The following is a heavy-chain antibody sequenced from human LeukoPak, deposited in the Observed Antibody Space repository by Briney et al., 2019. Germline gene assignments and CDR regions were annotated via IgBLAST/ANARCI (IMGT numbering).Heavy chain of an antibody. Sequence: GGSLRLSCAASGFTFSSYSMNWVRQAPGKGLEWVSGINWNGGSTGYADSVKGRFTISRDNAKNSLYLQMNSLRAEDTALYYCARDHTDYYYYMDVWGKGTTVTVSS. V-gene: IGHV3-20*04. CDR3: ARDHTDYYYYMDV. CDR1: GFTFSSYS. J-gene: IGHJ6*03. CDR2: INWNGGST.